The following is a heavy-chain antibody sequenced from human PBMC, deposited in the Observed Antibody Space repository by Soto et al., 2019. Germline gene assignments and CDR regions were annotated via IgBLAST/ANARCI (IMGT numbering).Heavy chain of an antibody. Sequence: QVQLVQSGAEVKKPGSSVKVSCKASGGTFSSYAISWVRQAPGQGLEWMGGIIPIFGTANYAQKFQGRVTSTADESTSTAYMELSSLRSEDTAVYYCAREGGFDCTNGGCSNGPYFDYWGQGTLVTVSS. CDR1: GGTFSSYA. J-gene: IGHJ4*02. D-gene: IGHD2-8*01. CDR2: IIPIFGTA. V-gene: IGHV1-69*01. CDR3: AREGGFDCTNGGCSNGPYFDY.